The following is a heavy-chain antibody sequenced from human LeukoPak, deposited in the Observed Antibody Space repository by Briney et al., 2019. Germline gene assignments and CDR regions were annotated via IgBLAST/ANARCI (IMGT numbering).Heavy chain of an antibody. CDR1: GSTFPSYG. V-gene: IGHV1-18*01. CDR3: ARDVAWVSGSYRHFDY. CDR2: LSAYNGNT. D-gene: IGHD1-26*01. Sequence: ASVKVSCKASGSTFPSYGISWVEQPPAQGLEWMEWLSAYNGNTNYAQKLQGRVTMTTDTSTSTAYMELRSLRSDDTAVYYCARDVAWVSGSYRHFDYWGQGTLVTVSS. J-gene: IGHJ4*02.